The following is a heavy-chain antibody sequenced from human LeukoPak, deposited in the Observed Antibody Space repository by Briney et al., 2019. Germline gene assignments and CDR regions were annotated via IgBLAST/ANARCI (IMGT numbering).Heavy chain of an antibody. CDR2: INAYNGNT. Sequence: ASVKVSCKASGYTFTSYGISWVRQAPGQGRKWMGWINAYNGNTNYAQKLQGRVTMTTDTSTSTAYMELRSLRSDDTAVYYCARDRNDPPNFDYWGQGTLVTVSS. CDR3: ARDRNDPPNFDY. CDR1: GYTFTSYG. V-gene: IGHV1-18*01. J-gene: IGHJ4*02.